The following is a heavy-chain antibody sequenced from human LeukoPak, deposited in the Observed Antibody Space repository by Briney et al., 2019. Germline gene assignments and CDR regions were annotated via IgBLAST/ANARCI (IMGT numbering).Heavy chain of an antibody. CDR3: ARLRFLEWLLDY. D-gene: IGHD3-3*01. Sequence: SETLSLTCTVSGGSISSYYWSWIRQPPGKGLEWIGYIYYSGSTNYNPSLKSRVTISVDTSKNQFSLKLSSVTAADTAVYYCARLRFLEWLLDYWGQGTPVTVSS. V-gene: IGHV4-59*01. CDR2: IYYSGST. CDR1: GGSISSYY. J-gene: IGHJ4*02.